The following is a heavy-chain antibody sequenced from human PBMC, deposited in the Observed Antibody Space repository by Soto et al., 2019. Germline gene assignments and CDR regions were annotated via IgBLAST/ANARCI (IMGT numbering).Heavy chain of an antibody. D-gene: IGHD1-26*01. Sequence: GGSLRLSCAASGFTFSYYWMHWVRQAPGKGLVWVSRIHSDGSSTTYADFVKGRFIISRDNARNTVDLQMNSVRVEDTAVYYCARGDSGAYALWGEGTVVTVS. CDR3: ARGDSGAYAL. J-gene: IGHJ3*01. CDR2: IHSDGSST. V-gene: IGHV3-74*01. CDR1: GFTFSYYW.